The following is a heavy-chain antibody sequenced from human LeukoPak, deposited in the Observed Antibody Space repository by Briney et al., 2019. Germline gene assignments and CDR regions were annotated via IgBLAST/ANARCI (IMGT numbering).Heavy chain of an antibody. J-gene: IGHJ1*01. CDR1: GFTFSSYA. CDR2: ISYDGSNK. D-gene: IGHD6-13*01. CDR3: AIAAAVNREYFQH. Sequence: PGGSLRLSCAASGFTFSSYAMHWVRQAPGKGLEWVAVISYDGSNKYYADSVKGRFTISRDNSKNTLCLQMNSLRAEDTAVYYCAIAAAVNREYFQHWGQGTLVTVSS. V-gene: IGHV3-30-3*01.